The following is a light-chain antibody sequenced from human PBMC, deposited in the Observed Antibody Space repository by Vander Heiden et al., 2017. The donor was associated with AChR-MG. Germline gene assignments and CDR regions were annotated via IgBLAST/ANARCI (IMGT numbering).Light chain of an antibody. CDR1: QSVGRNY. CDR3: QQYGSSPET. J-gene: IGKJ2*01. V-gene: IGKV3-20*01. CDR2: GTS. Sequence: DIVLTQSPGTLSSSPGERATLSCRASQSVGRNYLAWYQQKPGQAPRLLIYGTSSRATGVPDRFSGSGSGTDFTLTISRLEPEDFAVYYCQQYGSSPETFGQGTKLEI.